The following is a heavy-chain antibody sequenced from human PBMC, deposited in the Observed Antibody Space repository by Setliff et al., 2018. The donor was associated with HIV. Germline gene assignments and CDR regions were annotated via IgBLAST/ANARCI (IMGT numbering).Heavy chain of an antibody. D-gene: IGHD2-21*02. CDR2: IYHSGNT. CDR3: ARGQGCGGGCHYAFEM. CDR1: GDSISSDFY. Sequence: SETLSLTCTVPGDSISSDFYWGWIRQPPGKGLEWIGSIYHSGNTYYMPSLQSRVTISVDMSKNQFSLNLNSVTAADTAVYYCARGQGCGGGCHYAFEMWGQGTIVTVSS. V-gene: IGHV4-38-2*02. J-gene: IGHJ3*02.